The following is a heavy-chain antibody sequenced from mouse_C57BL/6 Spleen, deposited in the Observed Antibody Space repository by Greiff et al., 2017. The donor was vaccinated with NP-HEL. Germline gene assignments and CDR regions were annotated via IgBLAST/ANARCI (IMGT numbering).Heavy chain of an antibody. CDR2: IYPGDGDT. D-gene: IGHD1-1*01. J-gene: IGHJ2*01. CDR1: GYAFSSSW. CDR3: ARTLVITTVVHFED. Sequence: VQLQQSGPELVKPGASVKISCKASGYAFSSSWMNWVKQRPGKGLEWIGRIYPGDGDTNYNGKFKGKATLTADKSSSTAYMQLSSMTSEDSAVYYCARTLVITTVVHFEDWGQGTTLTVSA. V-gene: IGHV1-82*01.